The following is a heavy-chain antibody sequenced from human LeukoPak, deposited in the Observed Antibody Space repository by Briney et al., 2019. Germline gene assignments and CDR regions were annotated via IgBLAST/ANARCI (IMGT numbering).Heavy chain of an antibody. V-gene: IGHV4-39*01. Sequence: SETLSLTCTVSGGSISSSSYYWGWIRQPPGKGLERIGSIYYSGSTYYNPSLKSRVTISVDTSKNQFSLKLSSVTAADTAVYYCARFPPTDAFDIWGQGTMVTVSS. CDR1: GGSISSSSYY. CDR2: IYYSGST. CDR3: ARFPPTDAFDI. J-gene: IGHJ3*02.